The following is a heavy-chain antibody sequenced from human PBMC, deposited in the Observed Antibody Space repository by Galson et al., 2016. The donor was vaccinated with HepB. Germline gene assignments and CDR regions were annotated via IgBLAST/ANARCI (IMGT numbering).Heavy chain of an antibody. CDR1: GFTFGDHS. CDR3: ARDQGQQLPSLLYTYGLDV. D-gene: IGHD6-13*01. J-gene: IGHJ6*02. CDR2: ISDDGSAG. Sequence: LRLSCAASGFTFGDHSMYWVRQAPGKGLEWVALISDDGSAGHYADSVQGRLTISRDSSKNTVYLQLNRLTAEDTAVYFCARDQGQQLPSLLYTYGLDVWGQGTTVSVSS. V-gene: IGHV3-30*04.